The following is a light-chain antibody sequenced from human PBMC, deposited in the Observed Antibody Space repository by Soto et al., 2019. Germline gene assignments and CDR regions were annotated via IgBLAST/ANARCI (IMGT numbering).Light chain of an antibody. CDR1: SSDVGCYNY. CDR3: DSYTSSSTWV. J-gene: IGLJ3*02. Sequence: QSALTQPASVSGSPGQSTTISCTGTSSDVGCYNYVSWYQQHPGKAPKLMIYDVSNRPSGVSNRFSGSKSGNTASLTISGLQAEDEADYYCDSYTSSSTWVFGGGTKVTVL. V-gene: IGLV2-14*03. CDR2: DVS.